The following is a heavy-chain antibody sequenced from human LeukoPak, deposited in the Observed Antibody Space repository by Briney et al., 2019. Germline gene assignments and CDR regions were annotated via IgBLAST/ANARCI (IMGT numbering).Heavy chain of an antibody. J-gene: IGHJ4*02. CDR3: AKSSGWYHAYDY. D-gene: IGHD6-19*01. V-gene: IGHV3-9*03. CDR1: GFTFDDYT. CDR2: ISWNSGSI. Sequence: ALRLSCAASGFTFDDYTMHWVRQAPGKGLGWVSGISWNSGSIGYADSVKGRFSISRDNAKNSLYLQMNSLRAEDMALYYCAKSSGWYHAYDYWGQGTLVTVSS.